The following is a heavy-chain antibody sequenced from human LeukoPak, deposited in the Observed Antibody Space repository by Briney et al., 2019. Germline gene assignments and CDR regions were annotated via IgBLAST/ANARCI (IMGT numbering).Heavy chain of an antibody. Sequence: PGGSLRLSCAASGFTFSSYAMSWVRQAPGKGLEWVSAISGSGGSTYYADSVKGRFTISRDNSKNTLYLQMNSLRAEDTAVYYCAKVRAIFADYYYYGMGVWGQGTTVTVSS. V-gene: IGHV3-23*01. D-gene: IGHD3-3*01. CDR2: ISGSGGST. J-gene: IGHJ6*02. CDR3: AKVRAIFADYYYYGMGV. CDR1: GFTFSSYA.